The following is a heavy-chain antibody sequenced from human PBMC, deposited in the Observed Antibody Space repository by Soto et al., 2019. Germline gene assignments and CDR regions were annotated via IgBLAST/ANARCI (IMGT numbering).Heavy chain of an antibody. CDR1: GGSIRSSHW. CDR3: ARDKATVGGYNLYDP. V-gene: IGHV4-4*02. J-gene: IGHJ5*02. Sequence: QVQLLESGPGLVKPSETLSLICTVSGGSIRSSHWWSWVRQPPGKGLERIGEIYHSGSTNLDPSLKSRVSLSVDKSKNQFSLKLPSVTAADTAGYYCARDKATVGGYNLYDPWGQGILVTVSS. CDR2: IYHSGST. D-gene: IGHD3-16*01.